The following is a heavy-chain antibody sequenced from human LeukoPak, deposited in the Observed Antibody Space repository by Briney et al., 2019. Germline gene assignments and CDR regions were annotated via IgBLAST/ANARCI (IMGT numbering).Heavy chain of an antibody. CDR1: GGSISSSSYY. V-gene: IGHV4-39*01. J-gene: IGHJ4*02. D-gene: IGHD1-7*01. Sequence: SETLSLTCTVSGGSISSSSYYWGWIRQPPGKGLEWIGTMYYSGITYYNPSLKSRVTTSVDTSKNQFTLKVSSVTAADTAVYYCARSNWDSNVGIDYWGQGILVIVSS. CDR2: MYYSGIT. CDR3: ARSNWDSNVGIDY.